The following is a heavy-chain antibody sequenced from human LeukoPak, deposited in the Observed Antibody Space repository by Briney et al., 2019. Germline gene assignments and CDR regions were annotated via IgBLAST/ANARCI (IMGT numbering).Heavy chain of an antibody. CDR3: ASYYYYMDV. Sequence: PGGSLRLSCAASGFTFSSYSMNWVRQAPGKGLVWVSRINTDGSSTSYADSVKGRFTISRDNAKNTLYLQMNSLRAEDTAVYYCASYYYYMDVWGKGTTVTVSS. CDR2: INTDGSST. CDR1: GFTFSSYS. J-gene: IGHJ6*03. V-gene: IGHV3-74*01.